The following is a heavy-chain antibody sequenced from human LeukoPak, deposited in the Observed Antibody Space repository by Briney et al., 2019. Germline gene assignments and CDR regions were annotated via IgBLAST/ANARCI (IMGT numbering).Heavy chain of an antibody. CDR2: TSSSSSYI. CDR3: ARDGHATWGGSYEQGY. J-gene: IGHJ4*02. V-gene: IGHV3-21*01. Sequence: GGSLRLSCAASGFTFSSYSMNWVRQAPEKGLEWVSSTSSSSSYIYYADSVKGRFTISRDNAKNSLYLQMNSLRAEDTAVYYCARDGHATWGGSYEQGYWGQGTLVTVSS. CDR1: GFTFSSYS. D-gene: IGHD1-26*01.